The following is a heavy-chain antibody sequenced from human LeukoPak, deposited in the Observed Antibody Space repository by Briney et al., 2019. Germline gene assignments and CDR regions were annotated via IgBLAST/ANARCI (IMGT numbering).Heavy chain of an antibody. Sequence: ASVKVSCKAAGYTFTGYYMHWVRQAPGQGLEWMGRINPNSGGTYYAQNFQDRVTMTRDTSINTAYMELTRLTSDDTAVYYCARGPRSSSGYYEFDYWGQGTLVTVSS. CDR3: ARGPRSSSGYYEFDY. V-gene: IGHV1-2*06. D-gene: IGHD3-22*01. J-gene: IGHJ4*02. CDR1: GYTFTGYY. CDR2: INPNSGGT.